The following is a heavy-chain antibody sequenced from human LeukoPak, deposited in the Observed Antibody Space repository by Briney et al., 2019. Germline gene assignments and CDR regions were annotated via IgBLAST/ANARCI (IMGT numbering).Heavy chain of an antibody. CDR2: ISSSSSTI. V-gene: IGHV3-48*01. CDR3: AKDVVVVITPFDY. J-gene: IGHJ4*02. CDR1: GFTFSSYS. Sequence: GGSLRLSCAASGFTFSSYSMNWVRQAPGKGLEWISYISSSSSTIYYADSVKGRFTISRDNSKNTLYLQMNSLRAEDTAVYYCAKDVVVVITPFDYWGQGTLVTVSS. D-gene: IGHD3-22*01.